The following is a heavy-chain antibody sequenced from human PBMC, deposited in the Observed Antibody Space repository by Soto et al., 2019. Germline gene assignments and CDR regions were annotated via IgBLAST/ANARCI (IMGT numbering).Heavy chain of an antibody. J-gene: IGHJ4*02. V-gene: IGHV3-48*01. CDR3: ASQSSEWLLFAS. D-gene: IGHD5-12*01. CDR1: GFTFSSYS. CDR2: ISSSSSTI. Sequence: EVQLVESGGGLMEPGGSRRLSSAASGFTFSSYSMNWVRKAPGKGLERVSYISSSSSTIYYADSVKGRFTISRDNAKNLLYLQMNSLRAADTAVYYCASQSSEWLLFASWGQGTLVTVSS.